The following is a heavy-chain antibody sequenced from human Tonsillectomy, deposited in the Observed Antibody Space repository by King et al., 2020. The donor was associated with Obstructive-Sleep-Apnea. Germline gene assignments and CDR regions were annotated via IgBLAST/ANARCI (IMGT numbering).Heavy chain of an antibody. Sequence: QLQESGPGLVKASETLSLTCTVSDDSFSGSTYFWGWIRQPPGRGLAWIGSISYSGSVYQAPSLKSRVTISVDTSKNQFSLKMTSVSAADTAVYYCARVYSYGTAYFDYWVQG. D-gene: IGHD5-18*01. J-gene: IGHJ4*02. V-gene: IGHV4-39*07. CDR3: ARVYSYGTAYFDY. CDR2: ISYSGSV. CDR1: DDSFSGSTYF.